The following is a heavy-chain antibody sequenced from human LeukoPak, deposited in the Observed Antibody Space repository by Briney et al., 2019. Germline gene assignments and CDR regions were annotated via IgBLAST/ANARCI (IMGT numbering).Heavy chain of an antibody. V-gene: IGHV4-31*03. CDR2: IYYSGST. D-gene: IGHD6-13*01. J-gene: IGHJ1*01. CDR3: ARGVGAAGDFQH. CDR1: GGSISSGGYY. Sequence: SQTLSLTCTVSGGSISSGGYYWSWIRQHPGKGLEWIGYIYYSGSTYYNPSLKSRVTISVDTSKNQFSLKLSSVTAADTAVYYCARGVGAAGDFQHWRQGTLVTVSS.